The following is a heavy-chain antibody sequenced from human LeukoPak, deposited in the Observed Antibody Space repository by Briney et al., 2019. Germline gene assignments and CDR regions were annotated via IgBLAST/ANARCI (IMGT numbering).Heavy chain of an antibody. V-gene: IGHV4-34*01. D-gene: IGHD5-18*01. J-gene: IGHJ6*02. Sequence: PSETLFLTCAVYGGSFSGYYWSWIRQPPGKGLEWIGEINHSGSTNYNPSLKSRVTISVDTSKNQFSLKLSSVTAADTAVYYCARGNIQLWLHYYYGMDVWGQGTTVTVSS. CDR1: GGSFSGYY. CDR2: INHSGST. CDR3: ARGNIQLWLHYYYGMDV.